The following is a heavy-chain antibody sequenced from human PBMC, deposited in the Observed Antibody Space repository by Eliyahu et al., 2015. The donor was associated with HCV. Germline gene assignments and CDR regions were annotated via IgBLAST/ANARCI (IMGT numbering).Heavy chain of an antibody. D-gene: IGHD6-13*01. J-gene: IGHJ6*02. CDR2: IYYSGST. CDR3: ARTPERSSWLNYYYYYGMDV. Sequence: GWIRQPPGKGLEWIGSIYYSGSTYYNPSLKSRVTISVDTSKNQFSLKLSSVTAADTAVYYCARTPERSSWLNYYYYYGMDVWGQGTTVAAS. V-gene: IGHV4-39*01.